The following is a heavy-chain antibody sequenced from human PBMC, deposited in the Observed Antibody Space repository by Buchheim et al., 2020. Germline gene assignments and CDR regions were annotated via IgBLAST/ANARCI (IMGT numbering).Heavy chain of an antibody. CDR2: MNPNSGNT. V-gene: IGHV1-8*01. J-gene: IGHJ6*02. CDR3: ARVCSDGSCYYYYGMDV. D-gene: IGHD2-15*01. Sequence: QVQLVQSGAEVKKPGASVKVSCKASGYTFTSYDIHWVRQATGQGLEWMGWMNPNSGNTGYAQKFQGRVTMPRNTSTRTAYMELSSLRSEDTAVYYYARVCSDGSCYYYYGMDVWGQGTT. CDR1: GYTFTSYD.